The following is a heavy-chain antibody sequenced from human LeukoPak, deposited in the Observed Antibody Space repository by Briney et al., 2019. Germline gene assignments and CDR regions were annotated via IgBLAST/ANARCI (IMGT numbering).Heavy chain of an antibody. CDR3: ARDRSLVGDV. CDR2: ISSSSSYI. J-gene: IGHJ6*04. V-gene: IGHV3-21*01. Sequence: ETLSLTCAVYGGSFSGYYWSWIRQPPGKGLEWVSSISSSSSYIYYADSVKGRSTISRDNAKNSLYLQMNSLRAEDTAVYYCARDRSLVGDVWGKGTTVTVSS. CDR1: GGSFSGYY. D-gene: IGHD2-2*01.